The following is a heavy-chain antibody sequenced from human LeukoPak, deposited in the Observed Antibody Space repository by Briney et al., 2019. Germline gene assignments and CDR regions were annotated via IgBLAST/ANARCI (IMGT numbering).Heavy chain of an antibody. Sequence: GGSLRLSCAASGFTFSSYGMHWVRQAPGKGLEWVAFIRYDGSNKYYADSVKGRFTISRDNSKNTLYPQMNSLRAEDTAVYYCAKKSYYYFDYWGQGTLVTVSS. V-gene: IGHV3-30*02. CDR2: IRYDGSNK. CDR3: AKKSYYYFDY. D-gene: IGHD1-26*01. J-gene: IGHJ4*02. CDR1: GFTFSSYG.